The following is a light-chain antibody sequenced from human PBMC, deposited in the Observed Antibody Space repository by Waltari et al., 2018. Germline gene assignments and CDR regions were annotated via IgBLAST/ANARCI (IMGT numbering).Light chain of an antibody. J-gene: IGKJ2*01. Sequence: EIVLTQSPGTLSLSPGERATLSCRATQRLSSRFLAWYQHKPGQAPRLVIYGASSRLTGIPARFSGSGSGTDFTLTISKLEPEDFAVYYCHQYSTSPYTFGQGTKLQI. CDR2: GAS. CDR1: QRLSSRF. CDR3: HQYSTSPYT. V-gene: IGKV3-20*01.